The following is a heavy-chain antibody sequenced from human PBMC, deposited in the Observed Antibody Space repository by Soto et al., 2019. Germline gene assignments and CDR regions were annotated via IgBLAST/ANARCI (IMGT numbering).Heavy chain of an antibody. Sequence: XETLCLSCTVSGGPVSSGSYYWSCIRQPPGKGLLWIGYIYYSGSTNYNPSLKSRVTISVDASKNQFSLKLRSVTAADTAVYYCARDEYSSSWEVDYYYGMDVWGQGTTGTVPS. J-gene: IGHJ6*02. CDR2: IYYSGST. CDR3: ARDEYSSSWEVDYYYGMDV. CDR1: GGPVSSGSYY. V-gene: IGHV4-61*01. D-gene: IGHD6-6*01.